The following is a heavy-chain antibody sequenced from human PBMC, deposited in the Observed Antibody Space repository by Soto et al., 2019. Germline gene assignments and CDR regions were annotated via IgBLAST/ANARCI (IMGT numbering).Heavy chain of an antibody. V-gene: IGHV4-4*02. Sequence: QVQLQESGPGLVKPSGTLSLTCAVSGGSISGGEWWSWVRQPPGKGLEWIGEIHHSGSTGYNPSLKSRVTISVDKAKNPFSLKLSSVTAADTAVYYCTRNGGWNFDHWGQGTLVTVSS. CDR3: TRNGGWNFDH. D-gene: IGHD6-19*01. J-gene: IGHJ4*02. CDR2: IHHSGST. CDR1: GGSISGGEW.